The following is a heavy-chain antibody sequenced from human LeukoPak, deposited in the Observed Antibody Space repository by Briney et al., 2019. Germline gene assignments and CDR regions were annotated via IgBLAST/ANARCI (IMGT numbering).Heavy chain of an antibody. CDR3: ARGDNYYGSGGPPDY. CDR2: ISAYNGNT. CDR1: GYTFTSYG. V-gene: IGHV1-18*01. J-gene: IGHJ4*02. D-gene: IGHD3-10*01. Sequence: ASVKVSCKASGYTFTSYGISWVRQAPGQGLEWMGWISAYNGNTNYAQKLQGRVTMTTDTSTSTAYMELSRLRSDDTAVYYCARGDNYYGSGGPPDYWGQGTLVTVSS.